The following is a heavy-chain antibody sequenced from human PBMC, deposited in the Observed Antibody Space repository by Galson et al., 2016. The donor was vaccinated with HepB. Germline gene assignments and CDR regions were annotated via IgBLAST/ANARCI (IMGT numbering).Heavy chain of an antibody. Sequence: SETLSLTCSVSGVSITRSAYYWGWIRQPPGKGLEWIGNIYYSGSTNYNPSLKSRVTISVDTSKNQFSLKLSSVTAADTAVYYCARSGHDSTSWYDYWGQGTLGTVSS. CDR3: ARSGHDSTSWYDY. J-gene: IGHJ4*02. CDR1: GVSITRSAYY. CDR2: IYYSGST. D-gene: IGHD6-13*01. V-gene: IGHV4-39*07.